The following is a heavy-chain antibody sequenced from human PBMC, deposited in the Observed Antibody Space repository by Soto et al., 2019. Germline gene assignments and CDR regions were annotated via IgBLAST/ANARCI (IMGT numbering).Heavy chain of an antibody. J-gene: IGHJ5*02. CDR2: IWNNGNRK. CDR1: GFTFWNYG. CDR3: ARAVSTTAVNWFDP. V-gene: IGHV3-33*01. Sequence: QVQLVESGGGVVQPGRSLRRSCAASGFTFWNYGMHWVRQAPGKGPEWVATIWNNGNRKYYADSVTGRFTISRDNSRNTLYLEMNSLRGEDTAVYYCARAVSTTAVNWFDPWGQGTQVTVSS. D-gene: IGHD4-4*01.